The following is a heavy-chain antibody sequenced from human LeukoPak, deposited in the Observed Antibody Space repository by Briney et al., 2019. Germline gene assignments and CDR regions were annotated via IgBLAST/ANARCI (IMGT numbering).Heavy chain of an antibody. CDR2: INPNSGGT. J-gene: IGHJ5*02. V-gene: IGHV1-2*02. CDR3: ARDAPNGDYVGGGFDP. D-gene: IGHD4-17*01. Sequence: ASVTVSFKASGYTFTGYYMHWVRQAPGQGLEWMGWINPNSGGTNYAQKFQGRVTMTRDTSISTAYMELSRLRSDDTAVYYCARDAPNGDYVGGGFDPWGQGTLVTVSS. CDR1: GYTFTGYY.